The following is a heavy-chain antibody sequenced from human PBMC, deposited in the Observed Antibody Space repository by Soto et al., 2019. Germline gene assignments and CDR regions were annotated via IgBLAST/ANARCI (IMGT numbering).Heavy chain of an antibody. CDR2: VSGSNVNT. CDR3: ARDFYPLAYYFDP. Sequence: QVQLVQSEAEVKKPGASVKVSCEASGYTFINHGISWVRQAPGQGLEWLGWVSGSNVNTKYARNFHGRVTMTTETSTSTAHMELRNLRSDDTAVYFCARDFYPLAYYFDPWGQGTLVTVSS. CDR1: GYTFINHG. J-gene: IGHJ4*02. V-gene: IGHV1-18*04.